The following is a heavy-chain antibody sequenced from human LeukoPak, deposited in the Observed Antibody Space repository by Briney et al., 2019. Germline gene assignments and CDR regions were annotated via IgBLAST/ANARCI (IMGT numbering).Heavy chain of an antibody. CDR1: GFTFNTYS. Sequence: PGGSLRLSCAASGFTFNTYSMNWVRQAPGKGLEWVSVIYSGGSTYYADSVKGRFTISRDNSKNTLYLQMNSLTAEDTAVYYCARVGVVPAAIPDGFDIWGQGTMVTVSS. CDR2: IYSGGST. D-gene: IGHD2-2*01. CDR3: ARVGVVPAAIPDGFDI. J-gene: IGHJ3*02. V-gene: IGHV3-53*01.